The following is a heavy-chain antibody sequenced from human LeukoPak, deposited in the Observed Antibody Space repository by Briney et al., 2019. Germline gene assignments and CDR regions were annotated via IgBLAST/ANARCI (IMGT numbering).Heavy chain of an antibody. CDR1: GGSISSGDYY. D-gene: IGHD5-18*01. V-gene: IGHV4-31*03. CDR2: IYYSGTT. J-gene: IGHJ4*02. Sequence: SQTLSLTCTVSGGSISSGDYYWSWIRQPPGKGLEWIGYIYYSGTTYYNPSLKSRVTISVDTSKNQFSLKLSSVTAADTAVYYCARDRRRGYSYGGFDYWGQGTLVTVSS. CDR3: ARDRRRGYSYGGFDY.